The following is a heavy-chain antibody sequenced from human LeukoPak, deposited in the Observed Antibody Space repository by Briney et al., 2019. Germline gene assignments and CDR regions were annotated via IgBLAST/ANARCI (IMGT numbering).Heavy chain of an antibody. V-gene: IGHV1-69*04. CDR3: AREDTDREYYYGMDV. D-gene: IGHD2/OR15-2a*01. CDR2: IIPILGIV. Sequence: APVKFSCKASGGTFSSYAISWVRQAPGQGLEWMGRIIPILGIVNYAHKFQGRVTITADKSTSTACMELSSLRSKDSAVYDCAREDTDREYYYGMDVWGQGTTVTVSS. J-gene: IGHJ6*02. CDR1: GGTFSSYA.